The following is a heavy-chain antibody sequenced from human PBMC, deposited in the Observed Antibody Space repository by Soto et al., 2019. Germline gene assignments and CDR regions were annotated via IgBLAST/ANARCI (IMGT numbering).Heavy chain of an antibody. D-gene: IGHD5-12*01. CDR3: AKDGGRDGYFGNWFDP. V-gene: IGHV1-69*15. CDR2: IIPIFGTA. CDR1: GGTFSNYA. J-gene: IGHJ5*02. Sequence: QVQLMQSGAEVKKPGSSVKVSCKASGGTFSNYAITWVRQAHGQGLEWLGRIIPIFGTANYAQKFQGRVTITADESTTTAYMELSSLRSDDTAVYYCAKDGGRDGYFGNWFDPCGQGTLVTVSS.